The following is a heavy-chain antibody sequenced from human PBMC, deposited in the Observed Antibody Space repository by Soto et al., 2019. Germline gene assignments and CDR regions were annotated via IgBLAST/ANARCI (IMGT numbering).Heavy chain of an antibody. J-gene: IGHJ5*02. V-gene: IGHV4-59*01. D-gene: IGHD2-2*01. Sequence: QVQLQESGPGLVKPSETLSLTCTVSGGSISSYYWSWIRQPPGKGLEWIGYIYYSGSTNYNPSLKSRVTISVDTSKNPFSLKLSSVTAADTAVYYCARDRRLGYCSSTSCYRWGWFDPWGQETLVTVSS. CDR1: GGSISSYY. CDR2: IYYSGST. CDR3: ARDRRLGYCSSTSCYRWGWFDP.